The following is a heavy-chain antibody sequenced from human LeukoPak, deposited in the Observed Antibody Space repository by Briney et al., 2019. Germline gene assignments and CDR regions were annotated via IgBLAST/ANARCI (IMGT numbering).Heavy chain of an antibody. CDR3: ARDLAYYDILTGYYNGIIDY. J-gene: IGHJ4*02. Sequence: ASVKVSCKASGYTFTYYYIHWVRQAPGQGLEWMGWINPNTGGTNYAQKFQGRVTLTRDTSISTAYMELSRLRSEDTALYYCARDLAYYDILTGYYNGIIDYWGQGTLVTVSS. CDR2: INPNTGGT. V-gene: IGHV1-2*02. CDR1: GYTFTYYY. D-gene: IGHD3-9*01.